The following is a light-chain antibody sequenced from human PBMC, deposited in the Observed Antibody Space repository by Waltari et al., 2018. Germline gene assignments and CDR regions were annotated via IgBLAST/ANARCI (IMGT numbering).Light chain of an antibody. CDR1: SNDVGGYNY. J-gene: IGLJ3*02. CDR2: DIN. CDR3: CSDVGSNTYWV. V-gene: IGLV2-11*01. Sequence: QSALTQPRSVSGSPGQSVTISCTGTSNDVGGYNYVSWYQQHPDKAPTHIIHDINKLPSGVPVLSTGSMYGKTAYLTISGRQAEDGADYYCCSDVGSNTYWVLGGGTKLTVL.